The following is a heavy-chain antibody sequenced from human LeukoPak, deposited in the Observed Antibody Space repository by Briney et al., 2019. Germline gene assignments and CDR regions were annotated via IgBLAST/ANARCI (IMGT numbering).Heavy chain of an antibody. J-gene: IGHJ4*02. CDR3: AGGIGTTVRGYFDF. V-gene: IGHV4-30-2*01. CDR2: IYHSTNT. Sequence: PSQTLSLTCTVSGGSISSGGYYWSWIRQPPGKGLEWIGYIYHSTNTYYNPSLNSRVTMSVDSSKNQFSLRLTSVTAADTAVYYCAGGIGTTVRGYFDFWGQGTQVTVSS. CDR1: GGSISSGGYY. D-gene: IGHD4-11*01.